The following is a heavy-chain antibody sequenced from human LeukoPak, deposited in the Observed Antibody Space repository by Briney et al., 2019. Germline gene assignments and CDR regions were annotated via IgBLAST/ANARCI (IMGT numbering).Heavy chain of an antibody. Sequence: GGSLRLSCAASGFTFSSYWMSGVRQAPGKGLEWVANIKQDGSEKYYVDSVKGRFTISRDNAKNSLYLQMNSLRAEDTAVYYCARDIVVVPAAPFDPWGQGTLVTVSS. CDR3: ARDIVVVPAAPFDP. J-gene: IGHJ5*02. CDR1: GFTFSSYW. V-gene: IGHV3-7*01. D-gene: IGHD2-2*01. CDR2: IKQDGSEK.